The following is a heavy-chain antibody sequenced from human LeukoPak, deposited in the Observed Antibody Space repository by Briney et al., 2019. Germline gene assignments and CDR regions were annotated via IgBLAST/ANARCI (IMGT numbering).Heavy chain of an antibody. Sequence: SQTLSLTCTVSGGSISSGGYYWSCIRQHPGKGLEWIGYIYYSGSTYYNPSLKSRVTISVDTSKNQYSLKLSSVTAADTAVYYCARGDYGDYEYFQHWGQGTLVTVSS. D-gene: IGHD4-17*01. CDR3: ARGDYGDYEYFQH. J-gene: IGHJ1*01. V-gene: IGHV4-31*03. CDR2: IYYSGST. CDR1: GGSISSGGYY.